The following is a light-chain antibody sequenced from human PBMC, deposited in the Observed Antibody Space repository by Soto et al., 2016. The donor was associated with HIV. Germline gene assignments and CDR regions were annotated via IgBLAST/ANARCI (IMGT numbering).Light chain of an antibody. J-gene: IGLJ2*01. CDR1: NVGSKS. Sequence: SYVLTQPPSLSVAPRKTARITCGGNNVGSKSVQWYQQKPDQAPVLVVYDDSDRPSGIPERFSGSNSGNTATLSISRVEAGDEADYYCQVWDASTDLVVFGGGTKLTVL. CDR2: DDS. V-gene: IGLV3-21*03. CDR3: QVWDASTDLVV.